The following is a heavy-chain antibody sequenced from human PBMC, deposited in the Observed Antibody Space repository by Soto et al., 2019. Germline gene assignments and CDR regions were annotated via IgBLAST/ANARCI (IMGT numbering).Heavy chain of an antibody. CDR2: INHSGST. J-gene: IGHJ6*02. D-gene: IGHD6-6*01. Sequence: PSETLSLTCAVYGGSFSGYYWSWIRQPPGKGLEWIGEINHSGSTNYNPSLKSRVTISVDTSKNQFSLKLSSVTAADMAVYYCARAYSSSSVFLVYYYYGMDVWGQGTTVTVSS. V-gene: IGHV4-34*01. CDR1: GGSFSGYY. CDR3: ARAYSSSSVFLVYYYYGMDV.